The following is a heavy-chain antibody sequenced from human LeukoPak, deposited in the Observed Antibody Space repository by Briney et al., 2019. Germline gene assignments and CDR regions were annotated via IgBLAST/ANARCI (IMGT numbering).Heavy chain of an antibody. CDR2: ISSGSSYI. V-gene: IGHV3-21*01. J-gene: IGHJ4*02. CDR1: GFTFSSYS. D-gene: IGHD2-15*01. Sequence: GGSLRLSCAASGFTFSSYSMNWVRQAPGKGLEWVSSISSGSSYIYYVDSVKGRFTVSRDNAKNSLYLQMNSLRAEDTTVYYCAREEDLAYFDYWGQGTLVTVSS. CDR3: AREEDLAYFDY.